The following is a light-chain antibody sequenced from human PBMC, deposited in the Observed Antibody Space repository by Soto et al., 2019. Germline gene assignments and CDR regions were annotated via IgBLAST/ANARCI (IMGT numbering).Light chain of an antibody. CDR2: DVT. V-gene: IGLV2-11*01. J-gene: IGLJ2*01. Sequence: QSALNQPRSVSGSPGQSVTISCTGTSSDVGAYNFVSWYQQPPGKAPKLMIYDVTKRPSGVPDRFSGSKSGNTASLTISGLQAEDEADYYCCSYAGSYTLVFGGGTKVTVL. CDR1: SSDVGAYNF. CDR3: CSYAGSYTLV.